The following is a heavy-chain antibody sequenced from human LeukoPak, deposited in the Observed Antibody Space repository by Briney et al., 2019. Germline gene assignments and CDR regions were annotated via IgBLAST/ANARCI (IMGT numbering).Heavy chain of an antibody. CDR2: IYSGGST. D-gene: IGHD3-22*01. CDR1: GFTVSSNY. Sequence: GGPLRLSCAASGFTVSSNYMSWVRQAPGKGLEWVSVIYSGGSTYYADSVKGRFTISRGNSKNTLYLQMNSLRAEDTAVYYCARDHYDSSGYYYAGWFDPWGQGTLVTVSS. J-gene: IGHJ5*02. CDR3: ARDHYDSSGYYYAGWFDP. V-gene: IGHV3-66*02.